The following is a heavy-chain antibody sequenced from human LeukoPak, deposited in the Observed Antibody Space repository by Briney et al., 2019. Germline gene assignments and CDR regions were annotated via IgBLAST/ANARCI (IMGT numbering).Heavy chain of an antibody. CDR3: ARDPVDTAMVPFSDY. CDR2: IKQDGSEK. V-gene: IGHV3-7*01. Sequence: PGGSLRLSCAASGFTFSSYWMSWVRQAPGKGLEWVANIKQDGSEKYYVDSVKGRFTISRDNAKSSLYLQMNSLGAEDTAVYYCARDPVDTAMVPFSDYWGQGTLVTVFS. J-gene: IGHJ4*02. CDR1: GFTFSSYW. D-gene: IGHD5-18*01.